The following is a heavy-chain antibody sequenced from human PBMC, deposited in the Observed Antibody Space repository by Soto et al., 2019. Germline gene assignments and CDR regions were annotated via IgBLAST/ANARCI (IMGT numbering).Heavy chain of an antibody. D-gene: IGHD3-10*01. CDR3: ARALSYYGSGSKTTNFDY. CDR2: IYHSGST. V-gene: IGHV4-4*02. CDR1: GGSISSSNW. J-gene: IGHJ4*02. Sequence: SETLSLTCAVSGGSISSSNWWSWVRQPPGKGLEWIGEIYHSGSTNYNPSLKSRVTISVDKSKNQVSLKLSSVTAADTAVYYCARALSYYGSGSKTTNFDYWGQGTLVTVSS.